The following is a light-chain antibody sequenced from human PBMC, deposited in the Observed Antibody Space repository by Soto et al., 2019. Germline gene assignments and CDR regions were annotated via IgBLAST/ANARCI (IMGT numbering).Light chain of an antibody. CDR2: GAS. Sequence: EVVMTQSPATLSVSPGERATLSCRASQSASSSYLAWYQQKPGQAPRLLIYGASSRATGILDRFSGSGSGTDFTLTISRLEPEDLAVYYCQQYGSSPWTFGQGTKVDNK. V-gene: IGKV3-20*01. CDR1: QSASSSY. CDR3: QQYGSSPWT. J-gene: IGKJ1*01.